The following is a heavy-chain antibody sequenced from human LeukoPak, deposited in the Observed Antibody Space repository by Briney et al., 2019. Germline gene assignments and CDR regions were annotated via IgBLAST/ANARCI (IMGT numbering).Heavy chain of an antibody. CDR3: ARGPVGYCFGYSCSPSTENAFDL. CDR1: GYTFTNYD. V-gene: IGHV1-8*03. CDR2: MNPNSGNK. Sequence: GASVKVSCKASGYTFTNYDMNWVRQAPGKGLEGMGWMNPNSGNKVYAQKLQGRVTITRDPSTRTAYMELSSLRSEDTAVYYCARGPVGYCFGYSCSPSTENAFDLWGQGTMVTVSS. D-gene: IGHD2-15*01. J-gene: IGHJ3*01.